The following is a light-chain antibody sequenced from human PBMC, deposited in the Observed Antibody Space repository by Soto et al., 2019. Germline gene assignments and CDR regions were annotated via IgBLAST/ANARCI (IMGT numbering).Light chain of an antibody. V-gene: IGKV3-20*01. CDR1: QSVSSSY. J-gene: IGKJ1*01. CDR3: QQYGSSPKT. CDR2: GAS. Sequence: EFVLTQSPGTLSLSPEERATLSCRASQSVSSSYLAWYQQKPGQAHRLLIYGASSSATGIPDRFSGSGSGTDFTLTISRLEPEDFAVYYCQQYGSSPKTFGQGTKVDIK.